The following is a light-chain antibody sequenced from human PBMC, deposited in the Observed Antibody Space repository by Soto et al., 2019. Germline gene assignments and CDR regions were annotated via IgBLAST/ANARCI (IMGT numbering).Light chain of an antibody. CDR3: MQALQTPWT. CDR2: LNS. V-gene: IGKV2-28*01. J-gene: IGKJ1*01. CDR1: QSLLHSNGYNY. Sequence: DIVMTQSPLSLPVTPGEPASISCRSSQSLLHSNGYNYLDWYLQKPGQSPQLLIYLNSHRASGVPDRFSGSGSGTDFTLRISRVEAGDVGVYYCMQALQTPWTFGQGTKVEIK.